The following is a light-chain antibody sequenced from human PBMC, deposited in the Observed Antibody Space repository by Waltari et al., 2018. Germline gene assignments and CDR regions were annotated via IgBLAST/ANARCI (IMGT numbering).Light chain of an antibody. Sequence: EIVLTQSPATLSLSPGERATISCRASQSVSSYLAWYQQKPGQAPSLLIYDASNRATGIPARFSGSGSGTDFTLTISSLEPEDFAVYYCQQRSNWPWTFGQGTKVEIK. V-gene: IGKV3-11*01. J-gene: IGKJ1*01. CDR2: DAS. CDR3: QQRSNWPWT. CDR1: QSVSSY.